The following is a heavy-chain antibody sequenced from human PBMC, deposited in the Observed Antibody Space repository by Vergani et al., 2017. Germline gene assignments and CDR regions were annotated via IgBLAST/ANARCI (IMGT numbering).Heavy chain of an antibody. Sequence: QVQLPESGPGLVKPSETLSLTCTVSGGSISSYYWSWIRQPAGKGLEWIGRIYTSGSTNYNPSLKSRVTMSVDTSKNQFSLELSSVTAADTAVYYCARGLAYYDFWSGYHDSYYYGMDVWGQGTTVTVSS. CDR1: GGSISSYY. CDR2: IYTSGST. V-gene: IGHV4-4*07. J-gene: IGHJ6*02. D-gene: IGHD3-3*01. CDR3: ARGLAYYDFWSGYHDSYYYGMDV.